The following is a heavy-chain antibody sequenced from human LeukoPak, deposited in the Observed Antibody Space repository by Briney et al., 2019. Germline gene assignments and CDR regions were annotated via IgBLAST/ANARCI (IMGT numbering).Heavy chain of an antibody. D-gene: IGHD1-26*01. CDR3: AKDGIVGATWDG. Sequence: GRSLRLSCAASGFTFSSYGMHWVRQAPGKGLEGVAVISYDGSNKYYADSVKGRFTISRDNSKNTLYLQMNSLRAEDTAVYYCAKDGIVGATWDGWGQGTLATVSS. CDR1: GFTFSSYG. CDR2: ISYDGSNK. J-gene: IGHJ4*02. V-gene: IGHV3-30*18.